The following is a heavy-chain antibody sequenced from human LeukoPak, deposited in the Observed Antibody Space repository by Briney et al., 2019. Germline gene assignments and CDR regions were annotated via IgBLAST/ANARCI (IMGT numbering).Heavy chain of an antibody. CDR2: ISYDGSNE. CDR3: AKEGIAAAGWYYFDY. J-gene: IGHJ4*02. D-gene: IGHD6-13*01. CDR1: GFTFSSYG. Sequence: GGSLRLSCAASGFTFSSYGMHWVRQAPGKGLEWVAVISYDGSNEYYADSVEGRFTISRDNSKNTLYLQMNSLRAEDTAVYYCAKEGIAAAGWYYFDYWGQGTLVTVSS. V-gene: IGHV3-30*18.